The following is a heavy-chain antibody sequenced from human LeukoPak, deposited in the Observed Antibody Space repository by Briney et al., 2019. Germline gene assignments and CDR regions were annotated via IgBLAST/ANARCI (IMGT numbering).Heavy chain of an antibody. J-gene: IGHJ4*02. V-gene: IGHV3-11*06. CDR1: GFTFSDYY. CDR2: ISSSSSYI. D-gene: IGHD3-16*01. CDR3: ARLMWGGKGYYFDY. Sequence: PGGSLRLSCAASGFTFSDYYMHWIRQAPGKGLEWVSSISSSSSYIYYADSVKGRFTISRDNAKNSLYLQMNSLRAEDTAVYYWARLMWGGKGYYFDYWGQGTLVTVSS.